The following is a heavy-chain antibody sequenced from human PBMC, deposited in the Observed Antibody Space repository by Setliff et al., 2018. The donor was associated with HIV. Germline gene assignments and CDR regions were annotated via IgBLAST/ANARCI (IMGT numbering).Heavy chain of an antibody. Sequence: LSLSCAASGFTFSNAWMKWVRQAPGKGLEWVSGITWHGGNTGYADPVRGRFTISRDNAKNSLYLQMNSLRAEDTAVYYCARTELQSQPNLYYMDVWGKGTTVTVSS. D-gene: IGHD4-4*01. V-gene: IGHV3-20*04. CDR2: ITWHGGNT. CDR3: ARTELQSQPNLYYMDV. CDR1: GFTFSNAW. J-gene: IGHJ6*03.